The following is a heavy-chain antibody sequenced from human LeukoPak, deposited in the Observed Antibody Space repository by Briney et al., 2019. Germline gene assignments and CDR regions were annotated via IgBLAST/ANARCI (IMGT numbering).Heavy chain of an antibody. CDR1: GFTFSSYA. Sequence: GGSLRLSCAASGFTFSSYAMSWVRQAPGKGLEWVSSISGSGGRTHYADSVKGRFTISRDNSKNTLYLQMNSLRAEDTAVYYCAKDKTMADFDYWGQGTLVTVSS. J-gene: IGHJ4*02. V-gene: IGHV3-23*01. D-gene: IGHD4/OR15-4a*01. CDR3: AKDKTMADFDY. CDR2: ISGSGGRT.